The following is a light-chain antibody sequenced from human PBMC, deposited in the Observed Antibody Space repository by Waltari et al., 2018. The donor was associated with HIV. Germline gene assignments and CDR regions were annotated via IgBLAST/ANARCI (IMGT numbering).Light chain of an antibody. CDR3: QQYNSYPWT. CDR2: KAS. V-gene: IGKV1-5*03. J-gene: IGKJ1*01. CDR1: QSVNTW. Sequence: DIQKTQSPSTLSASVGDRVTVTCRASQSVNTWLAWYQQSPGKAPKLLISKASSLPSGVPSRFSGSGSGTEFTLTITSLQPDDFAMYYCQQYNSYPWTFGQGTKLDIK.